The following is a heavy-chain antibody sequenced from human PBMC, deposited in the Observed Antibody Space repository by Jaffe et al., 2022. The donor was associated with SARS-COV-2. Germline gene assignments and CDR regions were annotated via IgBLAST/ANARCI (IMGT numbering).Heavy chain of an antibody. V-gene: IGHV3-13*01. CDR3: ARAYRVLVRGGPFYYYYGMDV. CDR1: GFTFSSYD. D-gene: IGHD3-10*01. Sequence: EVQLVESGGGLVQPGGSLRLSCAASGFTFSSYDMHWVRQATGKGLEWVSAIGTAGDTYYPGSVKGRFTISRENAKNSLYLQMNSLRAGDTAVYYCARAYRVLVRGGPFYYYYGMDVWGQGTTVTVSS. CDR2: IGTAGDT. J-gene: IGHJ6*02.